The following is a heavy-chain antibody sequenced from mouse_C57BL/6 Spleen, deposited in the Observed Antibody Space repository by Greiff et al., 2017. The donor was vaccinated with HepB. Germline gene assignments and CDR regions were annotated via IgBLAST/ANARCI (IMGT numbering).Heavy chain of an antibody. CDR1: GYAFSSSW. D-gene: IGHD2-2*01. V-gene: IGHV1-82*01. CDR3: ARRGILGYDY. CDR2: IYPGDGDT. J-gene: IGHJ2*01. Sequence: QVQLQQSGPELVKPGASVKISCKASGYAFSSSWMNWVKQRPGKGLEWIGRIYPGDGDTNYNGKFKGKATLTADKSSSTAYMQLSSLTSEDSAVYFCARRGILGYDYWGQGTTLTVSS.